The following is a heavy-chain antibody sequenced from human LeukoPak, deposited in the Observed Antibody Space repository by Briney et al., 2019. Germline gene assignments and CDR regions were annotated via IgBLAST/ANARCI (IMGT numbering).Heavy chain of an antibody. V-gene: IGHV1-18*01. CDR3: AREEDRVGATPFFDY. J-gene: IGHJ4*02. D-gene: IGHD1-26*01. Sequence: ASVKVSCKASGYTFTSYGISWVRQAPGQGLEWMGWISAYNGSTNYAQKLQGRVTMTTDTSTSTAYMELRSLRSDDTAVYYCAREEDRVGATPFFDYWGQGTLVTVSS. CDR1: GYTFTSYG. CDR2: ISAYNGST.